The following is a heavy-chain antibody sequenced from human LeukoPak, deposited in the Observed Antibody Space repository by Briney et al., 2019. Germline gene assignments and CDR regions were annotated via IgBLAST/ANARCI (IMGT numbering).Heavy chain of an antibody. V-gene: IGHV3-23*01. Sequence: GGSLRLSCAASGFTFSNYVMNWVRQAPGKGLEWVSGISGSGGRTYYADSVKGRFTISRDNSKNTLYLQMNSLRVEDTAVYYCARGPDYSNYADYWGQGTLVTVSS. D-gene: IGHD4-11*01. CDR1: GFTFSNYV. CDR2: ISGSGGRT. J-gene: IGHJ4*02. CDR3: ARGPDYSNYADY.